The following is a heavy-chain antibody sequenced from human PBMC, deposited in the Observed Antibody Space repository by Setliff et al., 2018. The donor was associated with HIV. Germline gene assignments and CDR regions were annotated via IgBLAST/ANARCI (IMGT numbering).Heavy chain of an antibody. D-gene: IGHD2-21*01. Sequence: GGSLRLSCAASGLTFSNAWMNWVRQAPGKGLEWVGRIKSKSDGGTKDYAAPVKGRFTISRDDSKNTLYLQMNSLKIEDTAVYYCTRGGEGDYYYYYMDVWGKGTTVTVSS. CDR1: GLTFSNAW. CDR3: TRGGEGDYYYYYMDV. V-gene: IGHV3-15*01. CDR2: IKSKSDGGTK. J-gene: IGHJ6*03.